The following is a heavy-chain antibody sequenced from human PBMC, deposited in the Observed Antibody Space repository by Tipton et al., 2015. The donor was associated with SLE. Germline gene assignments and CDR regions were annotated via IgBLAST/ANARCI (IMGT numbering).Heavy chain of an antibody. V-gene: IGHV3-15*01. CDR1: GFTFSNAW. CDR2: IKSKTDGGTT. D-gene: IGHD3-22*01. J-gene: IGHJ3*02. CDR3: AKSPLEVHYDSSGPPDAFDI. Sequence: SLRLSCAASGFTFSNAWMSWVRQAPGKGLEWVGRIKSKTDGGTTDYAAPVKGRFTISRDDSKNTLYLQMNSLRAEDTAVYYCAKSPLEVHYDSSGPPDAFDIWGQGTMVTVSS.